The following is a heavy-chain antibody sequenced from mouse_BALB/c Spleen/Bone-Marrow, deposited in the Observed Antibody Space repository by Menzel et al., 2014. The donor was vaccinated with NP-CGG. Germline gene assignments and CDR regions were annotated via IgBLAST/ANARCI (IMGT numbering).Heavy chain of an antibody. D-gene: IGHD3-3*01. Sequence: EVKVVESGGGLVKPGGSLKLSCAASGFTFSSYTMSWVRQTPEKSLAWVATISSGGSYTYYPDSVKGRFTISRDNAKNTLYLQMSSLKSEDTAMYYCTRDPGRGRYFDVWGAGTTVTVSS. J-gene: IGHJ1*01. CDR1: GFTFSSYT. V-gene: IGHV5-6-4*01. CDR2: ISSGGSYT. CDR3: TRDPGRGRYFDV.